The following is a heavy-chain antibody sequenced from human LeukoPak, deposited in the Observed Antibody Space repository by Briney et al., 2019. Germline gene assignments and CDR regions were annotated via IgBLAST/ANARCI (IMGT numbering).Heavy chain of an antibody. D-gene: IGHD5-12*01. J-gene: IGHJ4*02. Sequence: ASVKVSCKASGYTLIDYYIHWVRQAPGQGLEWMGRINPNSGDTNYAQKFEGRVTMTRDTSIRTAYMELSRLTSGDTAVYFCARDKWLRDYWGQGTLVTVSS. CDR3: ARDKWLRDY. CDR2: INPNSGDT. V-gene: IGHV1-2*02. CDR1: GYTLIDYY.